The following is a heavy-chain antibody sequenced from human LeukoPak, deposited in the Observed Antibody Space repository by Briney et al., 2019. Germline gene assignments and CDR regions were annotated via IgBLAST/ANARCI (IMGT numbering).Heavy chain of an antibody. J-gene: IGHJ3*02. CDR3: TRVSYFAFWSGSYSSPPGDAFDI. CDR2: VLTSGTA. CDR1: RGSIRSSS. D-gene: IGHD3-3*01. Sequence: SSETLSLTCSISRGSIRSSSWTSIRQSARKRLEWIWLVLTSGTAIYNPSLKSRVAMSLDTSKSHFSLNVTSVTAAHTAVYYCTRVSYFAFWSGSYSSPPGDAFDIWGQGTMVVVSS. V-gene: IGHV4-4*07.